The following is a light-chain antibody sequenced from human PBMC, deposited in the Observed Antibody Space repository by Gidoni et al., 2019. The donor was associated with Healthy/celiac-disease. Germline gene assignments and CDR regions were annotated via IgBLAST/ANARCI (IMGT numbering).Light chain of an antibody. CDR2: AAS. Sequence: DIQMTHSPSSLSASVGARVTITCRASQSISSYLNWYQQKPGKAPKLLIYAASSLQSGVPSRFSGSGSGTDFTLTISSLQPEDVATYYCQQSYSTPVTFGQGTKVEIK. J-gene: IGKJ1*01. V-gene: IGKV1-39*01. CDR1: QSISSY. CDR3: QQSYSTPVT.